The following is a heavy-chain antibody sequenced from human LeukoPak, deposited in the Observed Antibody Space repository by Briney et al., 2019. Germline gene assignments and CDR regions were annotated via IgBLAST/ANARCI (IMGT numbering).Heavy chain of an antibody. D-gene: IGHD2-21*02. CDR3: TRVPVGWVTLDENYFDY. Sequence: GGSLRLSCTASGFTFGDYAMSWVRQAPGKGLEWIGFIRSKAYGGTTEYAASVKGRFTISRDDSKSIAYLQMNSLKTEDTAVYYCTRVPVGWVTLDENYFDYWGQGSLVSVSS. J-gene: IGHJ4*02. CDR2: IRSKAYGGTT. V-gene: IGHV3-49*04. CDR1: GFTFGDYA.